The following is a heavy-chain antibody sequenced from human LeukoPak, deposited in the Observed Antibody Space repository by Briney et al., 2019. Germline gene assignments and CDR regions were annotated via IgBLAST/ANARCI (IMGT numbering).Heavy chain of an antibody. CDR1: GGTFSSYA. Sequence: SVKVSCKASGGTFSSYAISWVRQAPGQGLEWMGGIIPIFGTANYAQKFQGRVTITADESTSTAYMELSSLRSEDTAVYYCARDCGETGAFDIWGQGTMVTVSS. V-gene: IGHV1-69*13. CDR3: ARDCGETGAFDI. D-gene: IGHD2-21*01. CDR2: IIPIFGTA. J-gene: IGHJ3*02.